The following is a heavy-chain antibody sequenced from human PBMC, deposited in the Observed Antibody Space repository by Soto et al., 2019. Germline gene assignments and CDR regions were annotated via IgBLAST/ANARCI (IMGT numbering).Heavy chain of an antibody. CDR1: GYTFTGHY. CDR2: IGPESGAT. Sequence: ASVKVSCKASGYTFTGHYIHWVRQAPEQGPEWMGEIGPESGATRYAQKFQGRVTMTRDTSITTVYMELNNLSPDDTAVYYCGRGRSGQIVVFYWGQGTPVTVSS. J-gene: IGHJ4*02. CDR3: GRGRSGQIVVFY. D-gene: IGHD1-26*01. V-gene: IGHV1-2*02.